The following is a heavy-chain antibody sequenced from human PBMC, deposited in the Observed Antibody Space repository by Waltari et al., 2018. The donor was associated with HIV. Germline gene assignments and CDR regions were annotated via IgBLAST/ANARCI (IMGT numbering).Heavy chain of an antibody. V-gene: IGHV3-23*01. J-gene: IGHJ4*02. D-gene: IGHD6-13*01. CDR2: ISGGGEST. CDR1: GFTFSSHG. Sequence: EVQLLESGGGLVQPGGSLRLSWAASGFTFSSHGISWVRQAPGKGLEWVSGISGGGESTYYAASVKGRFTISRDNSKNTLYLQMNSLRAEDTAVYYCAKDSQQLVNYFDYWGQGTLVTVAS. CDR3: AKDSQQLVNYFDY.